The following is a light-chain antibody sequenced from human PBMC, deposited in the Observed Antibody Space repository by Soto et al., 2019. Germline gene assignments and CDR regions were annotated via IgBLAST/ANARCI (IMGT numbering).Light chain of an antibody. CDR1: QSVSSN. V-gene: IGKV3-15*01. J-gene: IGKJ1*01. CDR2: GAS. Sequence: EIVMTQSPATLSVSPGERATLSCRASQSVSSNLAWYQQKPGQDPRLLIYGASTRATGIPARFSGSGSGTEFTLTISSLQYEDFAVDYCQLDTNWPPETFGQGTKVYIQ. CDR3: QLDTNWPPET.